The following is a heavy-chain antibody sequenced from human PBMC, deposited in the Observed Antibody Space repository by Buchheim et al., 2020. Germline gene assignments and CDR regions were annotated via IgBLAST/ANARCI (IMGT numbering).Heavy chain of an antibody. CDR3: ARVWDGSGRTYYYYGMDV. CDR1: GYTFSNYG. Sequence: QVQLVQSGAEVKKPGASVRVSCKASGYTFSNYGISWVRQAPGQGLEWMGWISGYNGNTNYAQKLQGRVTMTTDTSTSTAYMELRSLKSDDKAVDYCARVWDGSGRTYYYYGMDVWGQGTT. V-gene: IGHV1-18*01. CDR2: ISGYNGNT. D-gene: IGHD2-15*01. J-gene: IGHJ6*02.